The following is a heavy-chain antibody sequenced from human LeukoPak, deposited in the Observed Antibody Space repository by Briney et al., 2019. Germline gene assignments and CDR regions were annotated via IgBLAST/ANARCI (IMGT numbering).Heavy chain of an antibody. CDR2: ISGSGGST. CDR3: AKEQNYYDSSGYYPESSDY. V-gene: IGHV3-23*01. J-gene: IGHJ4*02. Sequence: GGSLRLSCAASGFTFSSYAMSWVRQAPGKGLEWVSAISGSGGSTYYADSVKGRFTISRDNSKNTLYLQMNSLRAEDTAVYYCAKEQNYYDSSGYYPESSDYWGQGTLVTVSS. CDR1: GFTFSSYA. D-gene: IGHD3-22*01.